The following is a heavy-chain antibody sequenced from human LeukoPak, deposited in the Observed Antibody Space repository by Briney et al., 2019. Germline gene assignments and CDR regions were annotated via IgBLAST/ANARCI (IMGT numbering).Heavy chain of an antibody. D-gene: IGHD3-16*01. J-gene: IGHJ4*02. CDR3: ARQSTFGYFDY. CDR1: GYSISSGFY. Sequence: PSETLSLTCTVSGYSISSGFYWGWIRQPPGEGLEWIGSIYHSGSTHYNSSLKSRVTISVDTSKNQLSLKLSSVTAADTAVYYCARQSTFGYFDYWGQGTLVTVSS. CDR2: IYHSGST. V-gene: IGHV4-38-2*02.